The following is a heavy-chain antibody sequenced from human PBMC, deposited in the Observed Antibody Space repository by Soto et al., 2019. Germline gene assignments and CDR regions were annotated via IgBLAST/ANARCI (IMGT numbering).Heavy chain of an antibody. D-gene: IGHD3-3*01. Sequence: QVQLVQSGAEVKKPGSSVKVSCKASGGTFSSYAISWVRQAPGQGLEWMGGIIPIFGTANYAQKFQGRVTITEHQSTSPAYMELSSLRSEDTAVYYCARGLRFLEWLGSFDDWGQGALVTVSS. J-gene: IGHJ4*02. CDR3: ARGLRFLEWLGSFDD. CDR2: IIPIFGTA. V-gene: IGHV1-69*12. CDR1: GGTFSSYA.